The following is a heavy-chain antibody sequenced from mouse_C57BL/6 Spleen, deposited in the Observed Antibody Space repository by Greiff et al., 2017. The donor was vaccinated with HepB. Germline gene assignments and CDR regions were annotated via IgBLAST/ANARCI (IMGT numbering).Heavy chain of an antibody. J-gene: IGHJ3*01. Sequence: VQLQQSGPELVKPGASVKISCKASGYSFTSYYIHWVKQRPGQGLEWIGWIYPGSGNTKYNEKFKGKATLTADTSSSTAYMQLSSLTSEDSAVYYCARRANWDGFAYWGQGTLVTVSA. V-gene: IGHV1-66*01. CDR2: IYPGSGNT. CDR1: GYSFTSYY. D-gene: IGHD4-1*02. CDR3: ARRANWDGFAY.